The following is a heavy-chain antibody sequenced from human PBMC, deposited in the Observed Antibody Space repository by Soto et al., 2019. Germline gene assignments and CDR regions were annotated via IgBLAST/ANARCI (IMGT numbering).Heavy chain of an antibody. V-gene: IGHV4-61*01. D-gene: IGHD3-22*01. CDR2: IYYSGST. CDR3: ARDRGYYDSRGSLKAFDI. CDR1: GGSVSSGSYY. J-gene: IGHJ3*02. Sequence: PSETLSLTCTVSGGSVSSGSYYWTWIRQPPGKGLEWIGYIYYSGSTDYNSSLKSRVTISVDTSKNQFSLKLTSVTAADTAVYYCARDRGYYDSRGSLKAFDIRGQATMVTVSS.